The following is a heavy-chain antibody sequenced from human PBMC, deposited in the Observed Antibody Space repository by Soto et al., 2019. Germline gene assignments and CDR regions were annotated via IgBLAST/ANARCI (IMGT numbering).Heavy chain of an antibody. CDR2: VFHTGNT. CDR3: ARKAWVRFDY. CDR1: GDSMTRSVW. V-gene: IGHV4-4*02. D-gene: IGHD7-27*01. Sequence: QVQMQESGPGLVKPSGTLSLTCTVSGDSMTRSVWWTWVRQPPGKGLEWIGEVFHTGNTNYNPSLKSRVTMSVVKSTNEFSLKVTSVTAADTAIYYCARKAWVRFDYWGQGALVTVSS. J-gene: IGHJ4*02.